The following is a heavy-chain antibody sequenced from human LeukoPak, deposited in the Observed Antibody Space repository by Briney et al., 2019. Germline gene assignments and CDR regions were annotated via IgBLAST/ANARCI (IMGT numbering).Heavy chain of an antibody. CDR3: AKDYLDIVVVPAALDAFDI. CDR1: GFTVSSSF. Sequence: PGGSLRLSCAASGFTVSSSFMSWVRQVPGKGLEWVSVVYRGGGADYADSVKGRFAISTDNSKNTLYLQMNSLRAEDTAVYYCAKDYLDIVVVPAALDAFDIWGQGTMVTVSS. CDR2: VYRGGGA. V-gene: IGHV3-53*01. D-gene: IGHD2-2*03. J-gene: IGHJ3*02.